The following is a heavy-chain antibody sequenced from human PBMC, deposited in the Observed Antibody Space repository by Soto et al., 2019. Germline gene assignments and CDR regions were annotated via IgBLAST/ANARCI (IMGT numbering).Heavy chain of an antibody. V-gene: IGHV3-48*03. Sequence: GGSLRLSCAASGFTFSSYGMNWVRQAPGKGLEWVSYISSSGSTIYYADSVKGRFTISRDNAKNSLYLQMNSLRAEDTAVYFCAKVITTDFSSWYGMDAWGQATTVTVSS. CDR2: ISSSGSTI. CDR1: GFTFSSYG. J-gene: IGHJ6*02. D-gene: IGHD1-26*01. CDR3: AKVITTDFSSWYGMDA.